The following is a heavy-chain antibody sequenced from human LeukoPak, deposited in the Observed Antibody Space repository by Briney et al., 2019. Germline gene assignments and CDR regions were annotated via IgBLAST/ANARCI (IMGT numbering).Heavy chain of an antibody. CDR1: GFTFSSFS. J-gene: IGHJ4*02. D-gene: IGHD6-19*01. Sequence: GGSLRLSCAASGFTFSSFSMNWVRQAPGKGLEWVSSISSSSSYIYYADSVKGRFTISRDNAKNSLFLQMNSLRAEDTAVYYCARVRQQWLDSKSHFDYWGQGTLVTVSS. V-gene: IGHV3-21*01. CDR3: ARVRQQWLDSKSHFDY. CDR2: ISSSSSYI.